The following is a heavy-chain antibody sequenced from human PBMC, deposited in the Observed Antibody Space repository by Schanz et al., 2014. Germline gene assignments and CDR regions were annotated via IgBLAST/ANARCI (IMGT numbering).Heavy chain of an antibody. CDR2: ITGASDHI. CDR1: EFTFSTDA. J-gene: IGHJ4*02. V-gene: IGHV3-23*01. CDR3: AKSQGSSFDS. D-gene: IGHD6-13*01. Sequence: DVHLLESGGGLVQPGGSLRLSCAASEFTFSTDAMSWVRQAPGKGLEWVSDITGASDHIDYAESVKGRFTISSDNSKSTLYLQMSSLRAEDTAVYYCAKSQGSSFDSWGQGTLVTVSS.